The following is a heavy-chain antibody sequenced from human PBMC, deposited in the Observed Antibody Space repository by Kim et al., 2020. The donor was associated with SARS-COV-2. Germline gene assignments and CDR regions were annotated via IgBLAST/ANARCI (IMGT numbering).Heavy chain of an antibody. Sequence: GGSLRLSCVASGFTFSSYAMNWVRQAPGKGLEWVSSISSAGTYIYYADSMKGRFTISRDNAKNSLYLQMNSLRAEDTAVYYCAAYYYVDTFDIWGQGTVV. V-gene: IGHV3-21*01. CDR3: AAYYYVDTFDI. D-gene: IGHD3-10*02. J-gene: IGHJ3*02. CDR2: ISSAGTYI. CDR1: GFTFSSYA.